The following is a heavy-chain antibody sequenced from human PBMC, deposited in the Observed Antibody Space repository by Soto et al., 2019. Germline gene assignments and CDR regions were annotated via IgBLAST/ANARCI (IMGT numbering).Heavy chain of an antibody. J-gene: IGHJ5*02. Sequence: QVQLVQSGTEVKKPGSSVTVSCKASGGPYSKYSISWVRQAPGQGLEWMGRIIPIFDMTNYAQKFQGRVTITADKSTSTVYMDLSSLRSEHTAVYYCARSLLGDHYDSDGLDTWGQGTLVSVSS. CDR1: GGPYSKYS. CDR2: IIPIFDMT. D-gene: IGHD3-22*01. V-gene: IGHV1-69*02. CDR3: ARSLLGDHYDSDGLDT.